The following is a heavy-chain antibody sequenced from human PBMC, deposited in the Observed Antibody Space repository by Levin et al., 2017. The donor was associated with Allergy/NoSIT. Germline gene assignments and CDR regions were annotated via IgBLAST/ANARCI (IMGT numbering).Heavy chain of an antibody. CDR1: GFTFSSYG. J-gene: IGHJ6*02. Sequence: GGSLRLSCAASGFTFSSYGMHWVRQAPGKGLEWVAVISYDGSNKYYADSVKGRFTISRDNSKNTLYLQMNSLRAEDTAVYYCAKTIGSSWYWVYYYGMDGWGQGTTVTVSS. CDR3: AKTIGSSWYWVYYYGMDG. CDR2: ISYDGSNK. D-gene: IGHD6-13*01. V-gene: IGHV3-30*18.